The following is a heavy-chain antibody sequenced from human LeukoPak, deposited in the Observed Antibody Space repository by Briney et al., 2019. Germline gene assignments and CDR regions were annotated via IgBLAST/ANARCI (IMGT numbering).Heavy chain of an antibody. CDR1: GGTFSSYA. CDR3: ARVSMGATVAGPFDY. D-gene: IGHD1-26*01. V-gene: IGHV1-69*06. J-gene: IGHJ4*02. CDR2: IIPIFGTA. Sequence: ASVKVSCKASGGTFSSYAISWVRQAPGQGLEWMGGIIPIFGTANYAQKFQGRVTITADKSTSTAYMELSSLRSEDTAVYYCARVSMGATVAGPFDYWGQGTLVTVSS.